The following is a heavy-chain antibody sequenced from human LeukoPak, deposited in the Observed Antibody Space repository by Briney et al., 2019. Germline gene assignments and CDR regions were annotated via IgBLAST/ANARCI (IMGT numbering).Heavy chain of an antibody. CDR3: ARGGAGRYYYDSSGYYGNFDY. Sequence: GASVKVSCKASGYTFTSYGISWVRQAPGQGLEWMGWISAYNGNTNYAQKLQGRVTMTTDTSTSTAYMELRSLRSDDTAVYYCARGGAGRYYYDSSGYYGNFDYWGQGTLVTVSS. D-gene: IGHD3-22*01. V-gene: IGHV1-18*01. CDR2: ISAYNGNT. CDR1: GYTFTSYG. J-gene: IGHJ4*02.